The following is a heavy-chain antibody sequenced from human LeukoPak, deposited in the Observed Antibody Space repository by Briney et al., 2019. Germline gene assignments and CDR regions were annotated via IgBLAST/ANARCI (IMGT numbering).Heavy chain of an antibody. CDR1: GYTFTGYY. Sequence: ASVKVSCKASGYTFTGYYIHWVRQAPGQGLEWMGRINPNSGGTNYAQKFQGRVTMTRDTSISTAYMDLRRLRPDDRAVYYCARDLVAGTNLNYYYYYQMDVWGKGTTVPVSS. J-gene: IGHJ6*03. CDR3: ARDLVAGTNLNYYYYYQMDV. D-gene: IGHD6-19*01. CDR2: INPNSGGT. V-gene: IGHV1-2*06.